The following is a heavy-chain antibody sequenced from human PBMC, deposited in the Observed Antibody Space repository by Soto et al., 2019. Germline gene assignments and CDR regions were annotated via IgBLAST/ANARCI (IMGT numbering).Heavy chain of an antibody. CDR2: IWYDGSNK. CDR3: ARDRDRDGPRVLDY. V-gene: IGHV3-33*01. Sequence: PGGSLRLSCAASGFTFSSYGMHWVRQAPGKGLEWVAVIWYDGSNKYYADSVKGRFTISRDNSKNTLYLQMNSLRAEDTAVYYCARDRDRDGPRVLDYWGQGTLVTVSS. D-gene: IGHD2-15*01. J-gene: IGHJ4*02. CDR1: GFTFSSYG.